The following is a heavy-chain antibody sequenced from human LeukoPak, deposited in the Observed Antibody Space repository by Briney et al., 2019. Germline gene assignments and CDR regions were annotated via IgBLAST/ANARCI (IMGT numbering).Heavy chain of an antibody. J-gene: IGHJ3*02. CDR3: ARPYDSSPYDAFDI. CDR1: GGSISSYY. D-gene: IGHD3-22*01. CDR2: IYYSGST. V-gene: IGHV4-59*08. Sequence: SETLSLTCTVSGGSISSYYWSWIRQPPGKGLEWIGYIYYSGSTNYNPSLKSRVTISVDTSKNQFSLKLSSVTAADTAVYYCARPYDSSPYDAFDIWGQGTMVTVSS.